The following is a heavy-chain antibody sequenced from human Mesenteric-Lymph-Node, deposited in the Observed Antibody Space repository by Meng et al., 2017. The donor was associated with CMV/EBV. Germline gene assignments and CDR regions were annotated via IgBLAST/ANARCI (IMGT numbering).Heavy chain of an antibody. D-gene: IGHD1-26*01. Sequence: GESLKISCAASGFTFSSHGMHWVRQAPGKGLEWVAFIRYDGSSKYYAESVKGRFTISRDDSKNTLYLQMNSLRAEDTAVYYCAKGKRGATLIDAFDIWGQGTMVTVSS. CDR3: AKGKRGATLIDAFDI. J-gene: IGHJ3*02. CDR2: IRYDGSSK. V-gene: IGHV3-30*02. CDR1: GFTFSSHG.